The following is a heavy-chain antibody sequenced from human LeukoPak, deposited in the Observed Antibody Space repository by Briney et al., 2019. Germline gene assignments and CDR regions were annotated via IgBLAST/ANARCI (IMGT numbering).Heavy chain of an antibody. D-gene: IGHD3-9*01. CDR2: ISWDGGST. J-gene: IGHJ6*03. V-gene: IGHV3-43D*03. CDR3: AKDAAGHFDWLGRGYMDV. CDR1: GFTFDDYA. Sequence: GGSLRLSCAASGFTFDDYAMHWVRQAPGKGLEWVSLISWDGGSTYYADSVKGRFTISRDNSKNSLYLQMNSLRAEDTALYYCAKDAAGHFDWLGRGYMDVWGKGTTVTVSS.